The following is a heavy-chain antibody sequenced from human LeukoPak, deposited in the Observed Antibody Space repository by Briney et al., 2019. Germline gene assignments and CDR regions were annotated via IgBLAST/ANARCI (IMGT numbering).Heavy chain of an antibody. J-gene: IGHJ2*01. CDR1: GFTFSSYW. CDR2: INSDGSST. V-gene: IGHV3-74*01. CDR3: ARDPRWGPARNWYFDL. Sequence: GGSLRLSCAASGFTFSSYWMHWVRQAPGKGLVWVSRINSDGSSTSYADSVKGRFTISRDNAKNTLYLQMNSLRAEDTAVYYCARDPRWGPARNWYFDLWGRGTLVTVSS. D-gene: IGHD2-21*02.